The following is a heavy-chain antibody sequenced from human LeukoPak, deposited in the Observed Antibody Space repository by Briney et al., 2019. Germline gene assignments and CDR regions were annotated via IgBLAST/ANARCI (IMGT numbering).Heavy chain of an antibody. V-gene: IGHV3-48*03. Sequence: GSLRLSCAASGFTFSTYEMNWVRQAPGEGLEWVSYISSGDNIMFYADSVKGRFIISRDNAKNSLYLQMNSLRAEDTAVYYCARGVTLDYWGQGTLVTVSS. J-gene: IGHJ4*02. CDR2: ISSGDNIM. CDR3: ARGVTLDY. D-gene: IGHD2-21*02. CDR1: GFTFSTYE.